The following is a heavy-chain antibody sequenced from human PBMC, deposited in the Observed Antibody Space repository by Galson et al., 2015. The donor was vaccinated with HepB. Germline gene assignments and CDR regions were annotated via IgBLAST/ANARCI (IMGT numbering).Heavy chain of an antibody. V-gene: IGHV3-7*01. CDR2: IKHDGSER. D-gene: IGHD4-17*01. J-gene: IGHJ4*02. CDR3: ARTYADGDY. Sequence: SLRLSCAASGFRFSSYWMSWVRQAPGEGLEWLANIKHDGSERYYVDSVKGRFTISRDNTKSSLYLQMNPLRAEDTAVYYCARTYADGDYWGQGTLVTVSS. CDR1: GFRFSSYW.